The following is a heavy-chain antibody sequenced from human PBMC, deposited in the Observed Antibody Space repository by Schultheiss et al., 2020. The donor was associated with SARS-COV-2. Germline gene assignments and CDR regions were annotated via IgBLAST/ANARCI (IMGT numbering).Heavy chain of an antibody. D-gene: IGHD2-21*02. Sequence: SETLSLTCTVSGGSISSSSYYWGWIRQPPGKGLEWIGYIYYSGSTYYNPSLKSRVTISVDTSKNQFSLKLSSVTAADTAVYYCARCGCGGDCYTYYFDYWGQGTLVTVSS. CDR1: GGSISSSSYY. V-gene: IGHV4-61*05. CDR3: ARCGCGGDCYTYYFDY. J-gene: IGHJ4*02. CDR2: IYYSGST.